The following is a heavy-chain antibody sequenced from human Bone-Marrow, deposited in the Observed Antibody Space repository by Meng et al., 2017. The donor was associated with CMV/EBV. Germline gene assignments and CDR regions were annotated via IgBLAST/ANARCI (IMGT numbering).Heavy chain of an antibody. V-gene: IGHV4-4*07. CDR1: GGSIISFY. D-gene: IGHD3-22*01. J-gene: IGHJ4*02. CDR2: IYTSGST. Sequence: VPLQAAGPDLVKPSETLALTCTVAGGSIISFYWSWIRQPAGKGLEWIARIYTSGSTNYNPSLKSRVTMSVDTSKNQFSLKLSSVTAADTAVYYCARDTLGSSGYFDYWGQGTLVTVSS. CDR3: ARDTLGSSGYFDY.